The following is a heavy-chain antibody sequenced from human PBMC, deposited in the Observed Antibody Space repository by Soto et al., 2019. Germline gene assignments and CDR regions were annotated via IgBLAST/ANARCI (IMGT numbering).Heavy chain of an antibody. D-gene: IGHD2-2*01. CDR1: GFTFNNYA. Sequence: EVQLLESGGGLVQPGGSLRVSCAATGFTFNNYAMSWVRQAPGRGLEWVSVISAGGANTYYADSVQGRFNISRDNVKNTLFLQMKGLGADDAAVYYCAKGTYCIATSCYGGFDYWGPGALVTVSS. J-gene: IGHJ4*02. CDR3: AKGTYCIATSCYGGFDY. V-gene: IGHV3-23*01. CDR2: ISAGGANT.